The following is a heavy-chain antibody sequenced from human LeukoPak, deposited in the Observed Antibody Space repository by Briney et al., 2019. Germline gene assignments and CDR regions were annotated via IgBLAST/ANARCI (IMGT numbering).Heavy chain of an antibody. CDR2: ISGSGGST. D-gene: IGHD3-10*01. CDR1: GFTFSNYA. V-gene: IGHV3-23*01. J-gene: IGHJ4*02. CDR3: AKDLTMVRGVIITLDY. Sequence: PGGSLRLSCAASGFTFSNYAMSWVRQAPGKGLEWVSAISGSGGSTYYADSVKGRFTISRDNSKNTLYLQMNSLRAEDTAVYYCAKDLTMVRGVIITLDYWGQGTLVTVSS.